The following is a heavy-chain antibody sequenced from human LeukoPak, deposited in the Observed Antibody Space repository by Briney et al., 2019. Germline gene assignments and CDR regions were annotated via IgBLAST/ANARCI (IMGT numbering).Heavy chain of an antibody. CDR1: GFTFSSYA. D-gene: IGHD3-10*01. Sequence: GGSLRLSCAASGFTFSSYAMSWVRQAPGKGLEWVSAISGSGGSTYYADSVKGRFTISRDNSKNTLYLQMNSLRAEDTAVYYCAKARATYYYGSGSSTPGDYWGQGTLVTVSS. CDR3: AKARATYYYGSGSSTPGDY. CDR2: ISGSGGST. V-gene: IGHV3-23*01. J-gene: IGHJ4*02.